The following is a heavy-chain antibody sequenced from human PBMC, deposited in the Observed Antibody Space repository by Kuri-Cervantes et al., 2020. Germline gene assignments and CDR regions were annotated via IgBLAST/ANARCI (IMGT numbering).Heavy chain of an antibody. J-gene: IGHJ5*02. D-gene: IGHD3-10*01. CDR3: ARNYGSGSYYNWFDP. Sequence: GGSLRLSCAASGFTFSSYSMNWVRQAPGKGLEWVSSISSSSSTIYYADSVKSRFTISRDNAKNSLYLQMNSLRDEDTAVYYCARNYGSGSYYNWFDPWGQGTLVTVSS. CDR1: GFTFSSYS. V-gene: IGHV3-48*02. CDR2: ISSSSSTI.